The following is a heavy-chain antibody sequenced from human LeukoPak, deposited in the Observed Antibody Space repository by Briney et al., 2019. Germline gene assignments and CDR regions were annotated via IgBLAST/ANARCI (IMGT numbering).Heavy chain of an antibody. Sequence: ASVKVSCKASGYTFTSYDINWVRQATGQGLEWMGWINPNSGGTNYAQKFQGRVTMTRDTSISTAYMELSRLRSDDTAVYYCARGGRKSKAVVGATFDIWGQGTMVTVSS. CDR1: GYTFTSYD. CDR2: INPNSGGT. CDR3: ARGGRKSKAVVGATFDI. D-gene: IGHD1-26*01. V-gene: IGHV1-2*02. J-gene: IGHJ3*02.